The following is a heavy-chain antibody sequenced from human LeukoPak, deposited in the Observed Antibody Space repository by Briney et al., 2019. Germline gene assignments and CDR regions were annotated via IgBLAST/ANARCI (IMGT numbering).Heavy chain of an antibody. V-gene: IGHV7-4-1*02. D-gene: IGHD3-22*01. CDR1: GYAFTSYS. CDR3: TRGRDTTGYFVY. Sequence: ASVKVSCKASGYAFTSYSINWVRLAPGQGLEWMGWIDTNTGNPTYAQGFAGRFVFSLDTSVTTTYLQISSLRAEDTAVYYCTRGRDTTGYFVYWGQGTLVTVSS. J-gene: IGHJ4*02. CDR2: IDTNTGNP.